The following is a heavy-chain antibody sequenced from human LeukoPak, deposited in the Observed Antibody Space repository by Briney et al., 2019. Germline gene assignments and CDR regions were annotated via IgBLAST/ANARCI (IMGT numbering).Heavy chain of an antibody. Sequence: TGRSLRLSRAASGFTFSSYAMHWVRQAPGKGLEWVAVISYDGSNKYYADSVKGRFTISRDNSKNTLYLQMNSLRAEDTAVYYCARDAMVRGVIADHPYFDYWGQGTLVTVSS. V-gene: IGHV3-30*04. CDR2: ISYDGSNK. J-gene: IGHJ4*02. CDR3: ARDAMVRGVIADHPYFDY. CDR1: GFTFSSYA. D-gene: IGHD3-10*01.